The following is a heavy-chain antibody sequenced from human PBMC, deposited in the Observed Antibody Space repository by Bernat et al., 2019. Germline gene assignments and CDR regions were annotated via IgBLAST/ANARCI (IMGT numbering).Heavy chain of an antibody. D-gene: IGHD6-19*01. J-gene: IGHJ6*02. CDR2: IWYDGSNK. Sequence: QVQLVESGGGVVQPGRSLRLSCAASGFTFSSYGMHWVRQAPGKWLEWVAVIWYDGSNKYYADSVKGRFTISRDNSKNTLYLQMNSLSAEDTDVYYFAREEIAVAGSYYGMDVWGQGTTVTVSS. CDR1: GFTFSSYG. V-gene: IGHV3-33*01. CDR3: AREEIAVAGSYYGMDV.